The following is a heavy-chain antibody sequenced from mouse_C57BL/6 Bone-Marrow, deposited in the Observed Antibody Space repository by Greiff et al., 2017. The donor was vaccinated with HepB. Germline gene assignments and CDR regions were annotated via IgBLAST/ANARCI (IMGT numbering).Heavy chain of an antibody. CDR2: INPSTGGT. CDR3: ALYYSNYLYFDY. CDR1: GYSFTGYY. Sequence: VQLQQSGPELVKPGASVKISCKASGYSFTGYYMNWVKQSPEKSLEWIGEINPSTGGTTYNQKFKAKATLTVDKSSSTAYMQLKSLTSEDSAVYYCALYYSNYLYFDYWGQGTTLTVSS. J-gene: IGHJ2*01. D-gene: IGHD2-5*01. V-gene: IGHV1-42*01.